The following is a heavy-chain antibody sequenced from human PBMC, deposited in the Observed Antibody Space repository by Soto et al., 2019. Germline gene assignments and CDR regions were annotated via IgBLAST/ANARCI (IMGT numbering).Heavy chain of an antibody. V-gene: IGHV5-51*01. D-gene: IGHD5-18*01. CDR3: ATLYQGDTAIDYYFDY. CDR2: IYPGDSDT. J-gene: IGHJ4*02. CDR1: GYSFTSYW. Sequence: GESLKLSCKGSGYSFTSYWIGWVRQMPGKGLEWMGIIYPGDSDTRYSPSFQGQVTISADKSISTAYLQWSSLKASDTAMYYCATLYQGDTAIDYYFDYLGQGTLVTVSS.